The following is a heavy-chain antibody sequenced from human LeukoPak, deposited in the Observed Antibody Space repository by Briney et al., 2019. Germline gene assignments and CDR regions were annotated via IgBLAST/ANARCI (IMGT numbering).Heavy chain of an antibody. CDR2: IKQDGSEK. CDR1: GFTFSSYW. V-gene: IGHV3-7*03. D-gene: IGHD2-2*01. CDR3: ARVVVPEGTYYYYYGMDV. Sequence: PGGSLRLSCAASGFTFSSYWMSWVRQAPGKGLEWVANIKQDGSEKYYGDSVKGRFTISRDNAKNSLYLQMNSLRAEDTAVYYCARVVVPEGTYYYYYGMDVWGKGTTVTVSS. J-gene: IGHJ6*04.